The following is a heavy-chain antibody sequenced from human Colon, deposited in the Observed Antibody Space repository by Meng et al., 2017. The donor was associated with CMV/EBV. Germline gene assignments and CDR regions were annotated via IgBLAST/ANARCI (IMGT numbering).Heavy chain of an antibody. D-gene: IGHD1-26*01. CDR3: AREWELRASHYGMDV. V-gene: IGHV3-74*01. Sequence: GGSLRLSCVASGFTLSSYWMHWVRQDPGKGLVWVSRIDSDGRTTGYADSVKGRFTISRDNAKSTLYLQMNNLRAEDTAVYYCAREWELRASHYGMDVWGQGITVTVSS. CDR2: IDSDGRTT. CDR1: GFTLSSYW. J-gene: IGHJ6*02.